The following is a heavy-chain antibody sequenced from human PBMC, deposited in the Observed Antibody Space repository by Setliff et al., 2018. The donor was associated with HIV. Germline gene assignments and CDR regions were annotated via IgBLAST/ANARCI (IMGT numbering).Heavy chain of an antibody. D-gene: IGHD2-15*01. CDR1: GFTFSSYS. V-gene: IGHV3-21*01. Sequence: GGSLRLSCAASGFTFSSYSMNWVRQAPGKGLEWVSSISSSSSYIYYADSVKGRFTISRDNAKNSLYLQMNSLRVEDTAVYYCAKDVCSGAYCYAYYYYGMDVWGQGTMVTVS. CDR3: AKDVCSGAYCYAYYYYGMDV. J-gene: IGHJ6*02. CDR2: ISSSSSYI.